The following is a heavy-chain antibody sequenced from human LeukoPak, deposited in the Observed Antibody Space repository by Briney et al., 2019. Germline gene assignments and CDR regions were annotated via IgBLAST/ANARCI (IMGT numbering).Heavy chain of an antibody. Sequence: GGSLRLSCAASGFTFSSYGMHWVRQAPGKGLEWLSYISGNGGVIQYADSVKGRFTISRDNAKNLLYLQMDSLRVEDTAIYYCARDPRTVRIWGQGALVTVSS. V-gene: IGHV3-48*04. CDR1: GFTFSSYG. D-gene: IGHD1-1*01. CDR2: ISGNGGVI. CDR3: ARDPRTVRI. J-gene: IGHJ4*02.